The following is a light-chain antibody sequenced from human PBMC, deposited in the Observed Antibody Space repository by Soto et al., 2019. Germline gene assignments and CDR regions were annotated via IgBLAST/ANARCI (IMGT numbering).Light chain of an antibody. CDR3: QHSYSTPLT. CDR2: AAS. V-gene: IGKV1-39*01. J-gene: IGKJ1*01. Sequence: DIQMTQSPSSLSASVGDRVTITCRASQSISSYLNWYQQKPGKAPKLLLYAASSLQSGVPSRFSGSGSRTDFTLTISSLQPEDFATYYCQHSYSTPLTFGQGTKVDIK. CDR1: QSISSY.